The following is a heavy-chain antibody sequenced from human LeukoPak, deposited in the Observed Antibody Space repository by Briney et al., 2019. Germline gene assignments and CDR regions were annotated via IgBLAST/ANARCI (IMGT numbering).Heavy chain of an antibody. V-gene: IGHV1-69*13. CDR2: IIPIFGTA. D-gene: IGHD4-17*01. CDR3: ARAHDYGDYVGY. J-gene: IGHJ4*02. CDR1: GGTFTSYD. Sequence: SVKVSCKASGGTFTSYDISGVRQAPGQGLEWMGGIIPIFGTANYAQKFQGRVTITADESTSTAYMELSSRRSEDTAVYYCARAHDYGDYVGYWGQGTLVTVSS.